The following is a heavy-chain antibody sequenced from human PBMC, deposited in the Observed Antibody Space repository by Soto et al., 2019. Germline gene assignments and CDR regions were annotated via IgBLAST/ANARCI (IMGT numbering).Heavy chain of an antibody. V-gene: IGHV4-31*03. D-gene: IGHD2-21*01. CDR3: ARLRIATNNYKWLDP. CDR2: IYVTGAV. Sequence: PSETLSLTCSVSGAALNSGNYYWSWIRQVPGKGLEWIGHIYVTGAVDYNPSLRDRITISQDTSERQFSLNLRLVTAADTAVYYCARLRIATNNYKWLDPWSQGTMVTVYS. J-gene: IGHJ5*02. CDR1: GAALNSGNYY.